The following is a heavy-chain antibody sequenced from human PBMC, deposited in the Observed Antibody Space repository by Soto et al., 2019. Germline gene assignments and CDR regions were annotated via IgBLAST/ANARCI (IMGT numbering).Heavy chain of an antibody. D-gene: IGHD6-6*01. CDR3: AKSSFIGHIISARRGYYSDTDV. CDR2: ISGSGGST. V-gene: IGHV3-23*01. J-gene: IGHJ6*03. Sequence: PGGSLILSCAGSGFTFSSYAMSWVRQAPGKGLEWVSAISGSGGSTYYADSVKGRFTISRDNSKNTLYLQMNSLRAEDTAVYYCAKSSFIGHIISARRGYYSDTDVCGKEDALTVSS. CDR1: GFTFSSYA.